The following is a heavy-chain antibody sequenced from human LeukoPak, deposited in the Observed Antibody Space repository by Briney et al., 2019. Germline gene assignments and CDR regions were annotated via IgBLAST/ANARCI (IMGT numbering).Heavy chain of an antibody. CDR3: AKLGGQEVHNYYVAV. Sequence: GGSLRLSCAASGFPFSTHSLNWVRQAPGKGLEWVSGIIDNGYITYYANSVRGRFTISRDNSKNTLFLQMNSLRAEDTAVYYCAKLGGQEVHNYYVAVWGKGTTVAVSS. D-gene: IGHD3-16*01. V-gene: IGHV3-23*01. CDR2: IIDNGYIT. CDR1: GFPFSTHS. J-gene: IGHJ6*03.